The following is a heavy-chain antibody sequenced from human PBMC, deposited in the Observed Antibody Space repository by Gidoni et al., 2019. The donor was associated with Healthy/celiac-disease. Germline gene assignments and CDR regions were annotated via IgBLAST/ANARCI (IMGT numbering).Heavy chain of an antibody. Sequence: QVQLVQSGAEVKKPGSSVKVSCTASGGTFSSYAISWVRQAPGQGLEWMGGIIPIFGTANYAQKFQGRVTITADKSTSTAYMELSSLRSEDTAVYYCARGVVPAAADYYYYYMDVWGKGTTVTVSS. CDR2: IIPIFGTA. CDR3: ARGVVPAAADYYYYYMDV. CDR1: GGTFSSYA. V-gene: IGHV1-69*06. J-gene: IGHJ6*03. D-gene: IGHD2-2*01.